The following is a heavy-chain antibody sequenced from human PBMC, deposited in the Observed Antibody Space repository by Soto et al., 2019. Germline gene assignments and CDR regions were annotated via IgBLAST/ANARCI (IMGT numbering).Heavy chain of an antibody. CDR3: AGRGWGGNSYLRYGMDV. D-gene: IGHD2-21*02. CDR1: GGTFSSYA. J-gene: IGHJ6*02. Sequence: GASVKVSCKASGGTFSSYAISWVRQAPGQGLEWMGGIIPIFGTANYAQKFQGRVTITADESTSTAYMELSSLRSEDTAVYYCAGRGWGGNSYLRYGMDVWGQGTTVTVSS. V-gene: IGHV1-69*13. CDR2: IIPIFGTA.